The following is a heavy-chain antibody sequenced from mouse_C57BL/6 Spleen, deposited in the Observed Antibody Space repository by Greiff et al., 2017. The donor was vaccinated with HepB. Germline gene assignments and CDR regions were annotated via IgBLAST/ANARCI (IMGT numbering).Heavy chain of an antibody. CDR1: GFNIKDDY. J-gene: IGHJ2*01. V-gene: IGHV14-4*01. CDR2: IDPENGDT. Sequence: EVQLQQSGAELVRPGASVKLSCTASGFNIKDDYMHWVKQRPEQGLEWIGWIDPENGDTEYASKFQGKATITADTSSNTAYLQLSILTSEDTAVYYCTTGDYFDYWGQGTTLTVSS. CDR3: TTGDYFDY.